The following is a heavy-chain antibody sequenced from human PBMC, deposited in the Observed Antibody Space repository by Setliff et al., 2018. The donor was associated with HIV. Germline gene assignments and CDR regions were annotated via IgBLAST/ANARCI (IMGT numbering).Heavy chain of an antibody. CDR2: IYTSGSV. CDR3: ARSPRIGVAGEFEY. V-gene: IGHV4-4*08. D-gene: IGHD6-19*01. Sequence: SETLSLTCTVSGGSISSYYWSWIRQPPGKGLEWIGYIYTSGSVNYNPSLNSRVTISVDTFKNQFSRKVNSVTAADTAVDYCARSPRIGVAGEFEYWGQGTLVTVSS. J-gene: IGHJ4*02. CDR1: GGSISSYY.